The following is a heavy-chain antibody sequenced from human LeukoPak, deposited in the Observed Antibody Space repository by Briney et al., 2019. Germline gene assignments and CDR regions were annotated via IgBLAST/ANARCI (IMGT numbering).Heavy chain of an antibody. J-gene: IGHJ4*02. D-gene: IGHD2-21*02. CDR2: IYYSGST. V-gene: IGHV4-31*03. Sequence: SETLSLTCTVSGGSISSGGYYWSWIRQHPGKGLEWIGYIYYSGSTYYNPSLKSRVTISVDTSKNQFSLKLSSVTAADTAVYYCARVLAYCGGDCYSFIDYWGQGTLVTVSP. CDR3: ARVLAYCGGDCYSFIDY. CDR1: GGSISSGGYY.